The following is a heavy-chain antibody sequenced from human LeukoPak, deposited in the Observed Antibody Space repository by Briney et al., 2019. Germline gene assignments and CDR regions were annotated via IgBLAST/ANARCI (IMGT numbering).Heavy chain of an antibody. D-gene: IGHD4-17*01. CDR2: ISASGST. J-gene: IGHJ4*02. CDR3: ARETTVTRPFDY. V-gene: IGHV4-4*07. CDR1: NGSISIYY. Sequence: SETLTLTCTVSNGSISIYYWSWVRQPAGKGLEWIGRISASGSTNYNPSLKSRVTMSVDTSKNQFSLKLSSVTAADTAVYYCARETTVTRPFDYWGQGTLVTVSS.